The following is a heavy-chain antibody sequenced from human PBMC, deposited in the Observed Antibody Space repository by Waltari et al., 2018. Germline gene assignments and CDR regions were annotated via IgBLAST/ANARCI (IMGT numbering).Heavy chain of an antibody. CDR2: SNQSGST. Sequence: QVQLQQWGAGLLKPSETLSLTCAVYGGSFSGYYWSWIRQPPGKGLEWIGESNQSGSTNHNPSLKSRVTIAVDTSKTQFSLKLSSVTAADTAVYYCARGAGVFRYYYMDVWGKGTTVTISS. V-gene: IGHV4-34*01. D-gene: IGHD3-10*01. CDR3: ARGAGVFRYYYMDV. CDR1: GGSFSGYY. J-gene: IGHJ6*03.